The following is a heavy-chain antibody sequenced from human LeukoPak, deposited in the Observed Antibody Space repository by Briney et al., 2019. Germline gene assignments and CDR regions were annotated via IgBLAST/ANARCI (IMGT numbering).Heavy chain of an antibody. CDR3: TRAIEGAFDI. J-gene: IGHJ3*02. V-gene: IGHV3-49*04. CDR1: GFTFGGYA. Sequence: PGRSLRLSCTASGFTFGGYAMTWVRQAPGKGLGWVGFIRSKAYGGTTEYAASVKGRFTLSRDDSKSIAYLQMNSLKTEDTAVYYCTRAIEGAFDIWGQGTMVTVSS. CDR2: IRSKAYGGTT.